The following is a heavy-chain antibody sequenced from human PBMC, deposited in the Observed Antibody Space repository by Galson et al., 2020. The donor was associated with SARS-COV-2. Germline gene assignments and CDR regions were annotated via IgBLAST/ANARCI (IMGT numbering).Heavy chain of an antibody. CDR1: GFIFSNYA. J-gene: IGHJ4*02. CDR3: ADGITLFL. Sequence: GESLKISCAGSGFIFSNYALSWVRQAPGKGLEWVSVISGTGDDTYYADSVKGRFTISRDNSKNTLYLQMNSLRVDDTAVYYCADGITLFLWGQGTLVTVSS. D-gene: IGHD3-9*01. CDR2: ISGTGDDT. V-gene: IGHV3-23*01.